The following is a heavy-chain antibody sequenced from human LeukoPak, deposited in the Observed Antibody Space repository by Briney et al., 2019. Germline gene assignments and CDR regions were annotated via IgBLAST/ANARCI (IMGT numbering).Heavy chain of an antibody. V-gene: IGHV1-46*01. Sequence: ASVKVSCKASGYTFTSYYMHWVRQAPGQGLEWMGIINPSGGSTSYAQKFQGRVTMTRDTSTSTVYMGLSSLRSEDTAVYYCARDRPPIAARPPPGKRWFDPWGQGTLVTVSS. J-gene: IGHJ5*02. CDR3: ARDRPPIAARPPPGKRWFDP. CDR2: INPSGGST. CDR1: GYTFTSYY. D-gene: IGHD6-6*01.